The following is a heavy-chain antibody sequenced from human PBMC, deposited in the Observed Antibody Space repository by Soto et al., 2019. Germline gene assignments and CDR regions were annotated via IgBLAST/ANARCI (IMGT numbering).Heavy chain of an antibody. CDR1: GFTFSSYA. D-gene: IGHD6-13*01. V-gene: IGHV3-23*01. Sequence: EVPLLESGGGLVQPGGSLRLSCAASGFTFSSYAMSWVRQAPGKGLEWVSAISGSGGSTYYAASVEGRFTISRDNSKNTVYLQMNSLRAEATAVYYCAKENGYSSSLLEFDYWGQGTLVTVSS. CDR2: ISGSGGST. CDR3: AKENGYSSSLLEFDY. J-gene: IGHJ4*02.